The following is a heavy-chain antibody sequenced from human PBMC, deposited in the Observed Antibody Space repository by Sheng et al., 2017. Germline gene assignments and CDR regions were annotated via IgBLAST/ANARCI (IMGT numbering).Heavy chain of an antibody. CDR3: ARGLEYCTGGTCYSGWFDP. V-gene: IGHV1-18*04. Sequence: QGQLVQSGAEVKKPGASVKVSCKASGYSFNIYSINWVRQAPGQGLEWMGWISGYNSKTNYGQKFQGRVTMTIDTSTNTAYMELRSLRSDDTAVYYCARGLEYCTGGTCYSGWFDP. D-gene: IGHD2-15*01. CDR1: GYSFNIYS. CDR2: ISGYNSKT. J-gene: IGHJ5*02.